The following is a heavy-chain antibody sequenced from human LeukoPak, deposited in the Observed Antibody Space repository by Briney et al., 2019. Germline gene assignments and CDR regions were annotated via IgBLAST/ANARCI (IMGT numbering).Heavy chain of an antibody. CDR1: GFTFSTYA. CDR2: IGGGGGSI. CDR3: ARGPSGYHNT. Sequence: GGSLRLSCAASGFTFSTYAMNWVRQAPGKGLEWVSSIGGGGGSIYYADSVKGRFTISRDNFKNTLYLQMNSLRAEDTAVYYCARGPSGYHNTGGQGTLVTVSS. V-gene: IGHV3-23*01. J-gene: IGHJ4*02. D-gene: IGHD5-12*01.